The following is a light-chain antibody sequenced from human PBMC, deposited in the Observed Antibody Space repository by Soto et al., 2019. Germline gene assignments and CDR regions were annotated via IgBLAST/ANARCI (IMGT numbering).Light chain of an antibody. CDR3: MQGTHWPIT. Sequence: VMTQTPLSSPVTLGQPASISCGSSQSLVHSDGNTYFSWFQQRPGRSPRRIIYKVSNRDSGVPARFSGSGSGTDFALKISRVEAEDVGVYYGMQGTHWPITFGQGTRLEIK. CDR2: KVS. J-gene: IGKJ5*01. V-gene: IGKV2-30*02. CDR1: QSLVHSDGNTY.